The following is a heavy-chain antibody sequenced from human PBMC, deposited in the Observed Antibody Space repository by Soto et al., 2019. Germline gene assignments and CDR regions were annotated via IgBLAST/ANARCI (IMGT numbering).Heavy chain of an antibody. Sequence: QVQLVQSGAEVKKPGSSMKVSCKASGGTFSSYTISWVRQAPGQGLEWMGRIIPILGITNYAQKFQGRVTSTADKSTSTAYMELSSLRSEDTAVYYCERTRLAGDGMDVWGQGTTVTVSS. CDR3: ERTRLAGDGMDV. D-gene: IGHD3-9*01. CDR2: IIPILGIT. CDR1: GGTFSSYT. J-gene: IGHJ6*02. V-gene: IGHV1-69*02.